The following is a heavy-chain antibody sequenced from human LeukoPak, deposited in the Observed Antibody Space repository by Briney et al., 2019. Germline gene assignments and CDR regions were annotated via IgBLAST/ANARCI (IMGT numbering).Heavy chain of an antibody. D-gene: IGHD3-3*01. CDR1: GGTFSSYA. CDR2: IIPIFGTA. V-gene: IGHV1-69*13. Sequence: SVKVSCKASGGTFSSYAISWVRQAPGQGLEWMGGIIPIFGTANYAQKFQGRVTITADESTSTAYMELSSLRSEDTAVYYCARPDFWSGYYSEADYYYGMDVWGQGTTVTVSS. CDR3: ARPDFWSGYYSEADYYYGMDV. J-gene: IGHJ6*02.